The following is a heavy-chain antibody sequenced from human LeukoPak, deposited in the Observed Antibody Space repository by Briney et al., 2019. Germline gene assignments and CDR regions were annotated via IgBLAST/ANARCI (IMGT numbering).Heavy chain of an antibody. CDR2: IYYSGST. D-gene: IGHD6-19*01. J-gene: IGHJ4*02. CDR1: GGSISSYY. Sequence: SETLSLTCTVSGGSISSYYWSWIRQPPGKGLEWIGYIYYSGSTNYNPSLKSRVTISVDTSKNQFSLKLSSVTAAVTAVYYCARGAVAGTFDYWGQGTLVTVSS. V-gene: IGHV4-59*01. CDR3: ARGAVAGTFDY.